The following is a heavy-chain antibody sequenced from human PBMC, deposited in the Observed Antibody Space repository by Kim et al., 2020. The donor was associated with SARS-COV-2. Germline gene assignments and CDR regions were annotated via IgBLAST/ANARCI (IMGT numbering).Heavy chain of an antibody. CDR1: GGSISSSSYY. Sequence: SETLSLTCTVSGGSISSSSYYWGWIRQPPGKGLEWIGSIYNSGSTYYNPSLKSRVTISVDTSKNQFSLKLSSVTAADTAVYYCVRDTASNRNDGLCFDYWDQRSLVPVSS. J-gene: IGHJ4*02. CDR3: VRDTASNRNDGLCFDY. D-gene: IGHD1-1*01. V-gene: IGHV4-39*07. CDR2: IYNSGST.